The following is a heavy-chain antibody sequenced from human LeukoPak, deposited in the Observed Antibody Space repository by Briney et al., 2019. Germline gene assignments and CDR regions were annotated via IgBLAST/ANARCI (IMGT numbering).Heavy chain of an antibody. CDR2: VYHSGST. V-gene: IGHV4-30-2*01. D-gene: IGHD2-2*01. Sequence: SETLSLTCAVSGGSISSGGYSWSWIRQPPGKGLEWIGYVYHSGSTYYNPSLKSRVTISVDRSKNQFSLKLSSVTAADTAVYYCARAGYCSSTSCLDAFDIWGQGTMVTVSS. J-gene: IGHJ3*02. CDR1: GGSISSGGYS. CDR3: ARAGYCSSTSCLDAFDI.